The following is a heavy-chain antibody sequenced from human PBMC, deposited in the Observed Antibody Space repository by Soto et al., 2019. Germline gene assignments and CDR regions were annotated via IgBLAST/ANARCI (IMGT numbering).Heavy chain of an antibody. J-gene: IGHJ2*01. CDR1: GGSISSGGYY. CDR3: ARDPEMTTVTPRGYWYFDL. D-gene: IGHD4-17*01. V-gene: IGHV4-31*03. Sequence: QVQLQESGPGLVKPSQTLSLTCTVSGGSISSGGYYWSWIRQHPGKGLEWIGYIYYSGSTYYNPSLKSRVTISVDTSKNQFSLKLSSVIAADTAVYYCARDPEMTTVTPRGYWYFDLWGRGTLVTVSS. CDR2: IYYSGST.